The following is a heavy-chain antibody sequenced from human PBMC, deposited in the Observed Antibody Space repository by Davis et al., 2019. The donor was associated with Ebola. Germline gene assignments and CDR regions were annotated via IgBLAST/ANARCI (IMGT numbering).Heavy chain of an antibody. V-gene: IGHV1-18*01. CDR3: ARFVDKAAAGTLSNFDY. J-gene: IGHJ4*02. Sequence: AASVKVSCKASGYTFTSYGISWVRQAPGQGLEWMGWISAYNGNTNYAQKLQGRVTVTTDTSTSTAYMELRSLRSDDTAVYYCARFVDKAAAGTLSNFDYWGQGTLVTVSS. CDR2: ISAYNGNT. D-gene: IGHD6-13*01. CDR1: GYTFTSYG.